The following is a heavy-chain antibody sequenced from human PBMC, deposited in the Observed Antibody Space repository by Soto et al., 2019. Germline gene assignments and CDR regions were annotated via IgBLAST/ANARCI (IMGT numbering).Heavy chain of an antibody. CDR2: IYHSGST. Sequence: SETLSLTCAVSGGSISSSNWWSWVRQPPGKGLEWIGKIYHSGSTNYNPSLKSRVTISVDKSKNQFSLKLSSVTAADTAVYYCARDNNGYSSSWPLDYWGQGTLVTVSS. D-gene: IGHD6-13*01. CDR1: GGSISSSNW. CDR3: ARDNNGYSSSWPLDY. J-gene: IGHJ4*02. V-gene: IGHV4-4*02.